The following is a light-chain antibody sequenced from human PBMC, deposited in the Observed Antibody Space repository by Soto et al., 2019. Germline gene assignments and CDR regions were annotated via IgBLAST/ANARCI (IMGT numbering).Light chain of an antibody. CDR1: SSDIGGYNY. CDR3: SSYTSRSTLV. CDR2: EVS. Sequence: QSALTQPASVSGSPGQSITISCTGTSSDIGGYNYVSWYQQHPGKAPKLMIYEVSHRPSGVSNRFSGSKSGNTAALTISGLQAEDEADDYCSSYTSRSTLVFGGGTKLTVL. J-gene: IGLJ2*01. V-gene: IGLV2-14*01.